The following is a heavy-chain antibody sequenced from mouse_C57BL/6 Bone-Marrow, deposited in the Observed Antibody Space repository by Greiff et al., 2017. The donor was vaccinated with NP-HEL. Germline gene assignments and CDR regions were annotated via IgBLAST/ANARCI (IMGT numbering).Heavy chain of an antibody. CDR2: IWGDGST. J-gene: IGHJ4*01. CDR3: AKKGTFWDSNYLYYYAMDY. V-gene: IGHV2-3*01. D-gene: IGHD2-5*01. CDR1: GFSLTSYG. Sequence: VQLVESGPGLVAPSQSLSITCTVSGFSLTSYGVSWVRQPPGKGLEWLGVIWGDGSTNYHSALISRLSISKDNSKSQVFLKLNSLQTDDTATYYCAKKGTFWDSNYLYYYAMDYWCQGTSVTVSS.